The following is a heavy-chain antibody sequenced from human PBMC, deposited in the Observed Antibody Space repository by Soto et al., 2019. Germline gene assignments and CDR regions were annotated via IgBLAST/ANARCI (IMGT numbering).Heavy chain of an antibody. V-gene: IGHV1-18*01. CDR3: ARAAAQDYDFWSGYSFGWFDP. J-gene: IGHJ5*02. D-gene: IGHD3-3*01. CDR1: GYTFTSYG. Sequence: GASVKVSCKASGYTFTSYGISWVRQAPGQGLEWMGWISAYNGNTNYAQKLQGRVTMTTDTSTSTAYMELRSLRSDDTAVYYCARAAAQDYDFWSGYSFGWFDPWGQGTLVTVSS. CDR2: ISAYNGNT.